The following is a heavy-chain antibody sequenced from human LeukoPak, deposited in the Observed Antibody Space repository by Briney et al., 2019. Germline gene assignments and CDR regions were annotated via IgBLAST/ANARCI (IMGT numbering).Heavy chain of an antibody. CDR3: ASGPPFLKYFEY. D-gene: IGHD3-3*01. CDR2: ISVGAEYI. V-gene: IGHV3-23*01. J-gene: IGHJ4*02. Sequence: GGSLRLSCAASGFTFSSYAMSWVRQAPGKGLEWVSTISVGAEYIFYADSVKGRFTISRDDSNNALYLQMHSLRAEDTALYYCASGPPFLKYFEYWGQGTLVTVSS. CDR1: GFTFSSYA.